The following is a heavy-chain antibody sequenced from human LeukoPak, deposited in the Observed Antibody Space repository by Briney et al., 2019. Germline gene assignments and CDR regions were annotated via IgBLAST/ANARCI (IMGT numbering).Heavy chain of an antibody. Sequence: GGSLRLSCAASGFTFSSYAMHWVRQAPGKGLEWVAVISYDGSNKYYADSVKGRFTISRDNSKNTLYLQMNSLRAEDTAVYYCANGNKQQLVPDYWGQGTLVTVSS. CDR2: ISYDGSNK. J-gene: IGHJ4*02. CDR3: ANGNKQQLVPDY. D-gene: IGHD6-13*01. V-gene: IGHV3-30-3*01. CDR1: GFTFSSYA.